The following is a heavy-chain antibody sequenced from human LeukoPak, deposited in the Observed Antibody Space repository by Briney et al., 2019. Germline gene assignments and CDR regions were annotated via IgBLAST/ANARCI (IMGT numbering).Heavy chain of an antibody. CDR1: GYTLTELS. Sequence: ASVKVSCKVSGYTLTELSMHWVRQAPGKGLEWMGGFDPEDGETIYAQKFQGRVTMTEDTSTDTAYMELSSLRSEDTAVYYCATKKSGSCLYYFDYWGQGTLVTVSS. V-gene: IGHV1-24*01. CDR3: ATKKSGSCLYYFDY. J-gene: IGHJ4*02. CDR2: FDPEDGET. D-gene: IGHD1-26*01.